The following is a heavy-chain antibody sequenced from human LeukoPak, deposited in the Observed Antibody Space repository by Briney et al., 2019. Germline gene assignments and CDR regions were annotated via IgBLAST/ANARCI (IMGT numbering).Heavy chain of an antibody. D-gene: IGHD4-17*01. CDR2: IKFDGTAT. Sequence: GGSLRLSCSGFGFTFRSFWMGWVRQAPGKGLEWVANIKFDGTATNYVDSVRGRFTISRDNAKNSVHLQMNTLRAEDTAVYYCAKEIAPTTVTTFGDYWGQGTLVTVSS. J-gene: IGHJ4*02. CDR1: GFTFRSFW. V-gene: IGHV3-7*03. CDR3: AKEIAPTTVTTFGDY.